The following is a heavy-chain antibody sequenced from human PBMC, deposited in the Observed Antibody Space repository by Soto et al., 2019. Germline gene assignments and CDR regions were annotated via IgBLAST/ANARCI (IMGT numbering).Heavy chain of an antibody. CDR2: IDYSGNI. CDR3: ARHIHNQGFEYYVDS. D-gene: IGHD1-1*01. CDR1: GGSITSSGSA. V-gene: IGHV4-39*01. Sequence: PSETLSLTCNASGGSITSSGSAWGWIRQSPGKGLEWIGTIDYSGNIYYIPSLKSRITISVGTSKNQISLKLSSVTAADTAVYYCARHIHNQGFEYYVDSWGQGTLVTVSS. J-gene: IGHJ4*02.